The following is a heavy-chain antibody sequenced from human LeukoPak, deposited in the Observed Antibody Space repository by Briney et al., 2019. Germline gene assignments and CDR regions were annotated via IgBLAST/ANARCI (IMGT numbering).Heavy chain of an antibody. V-gene: IGHV3-64D*09. CDR3: VRGYSFGPYGMDV. Sequence: QPGGFLSLSCSAAGFPFSSYAMHWVRQAPGKGLEYVSAISDSGGSTYYADSVKGRFTISRDNSKNTLYLQMSSLRAEDTAVYFCVRGYSFGPYGMDVWGQGTTVTVSS. CDR2: ISDSGGST. J-gene: IGHJ6*02. CDR1: GFPFSSYA. D-gene: IGHD2-15*01.